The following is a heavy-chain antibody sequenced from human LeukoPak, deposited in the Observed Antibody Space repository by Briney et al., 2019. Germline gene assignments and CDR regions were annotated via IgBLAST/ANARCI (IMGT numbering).Heavy chain of an antibody. V-gene: IGHV3-23*01. D-gene: IGHD2/OR15-2a*01. CDR3: ARDFYDGFALDY. CDR2: ISGSSGGSAVTT. J-gene: IGHJ4*02. Sequence: GGSLRLSCAGSGFTFSSYGMSWVRQAPGKGLEWVSAISGSSGGSAVTTYNADCVKGRFTISRDNARNSLYLQMDNLRAEDTGVYYCARDFYDGFALDYWGQGTLVTVSS. CDR1: GFTFSSYG.